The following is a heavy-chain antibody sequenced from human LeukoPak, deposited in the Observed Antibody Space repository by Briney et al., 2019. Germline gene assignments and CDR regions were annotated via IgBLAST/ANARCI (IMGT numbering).Heavy chain of an antibody. D-gene: IGHD3-16*02. Sequence: GGSLRLSCAASGFTFSSYAMSWVRQAPGKGLEWASGISGSGDSTYYADSVKGRFTISRDKSRDTLYLQMNSLGAADTAVYYCAKDLTPGNAWGSYRFDYWGQGTLVTVSS. CDR1: GFTFSSYA. J-gene: IGHJ4*02. CDR2: ISGSGDST. V-gene: IGHV3-23*01. CDR3: AKDLTPGNAWGSYRFDY.